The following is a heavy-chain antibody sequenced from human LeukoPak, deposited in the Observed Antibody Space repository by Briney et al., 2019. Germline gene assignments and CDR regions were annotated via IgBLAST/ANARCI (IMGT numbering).Heavy chain of an antibody. CDR2: MNPNSGTT. J-gene: IGHJ6*03. CDR3: ARGRSPGTSMEYYYYMDV. D-gene: IGHD1-1*01. V-gene: IGHV1-8*03. Sequence: ASVNVSCKASGYTFTNNDINWVRQATGQGLERMGWMNPNSGTTGYAQKFLGRVTITRNTSISTTYMELSSLRSEDTAVYYCARGRSPGTSMEYYYYMDVWGKGTTVTVSS. CDR1: GYTFTNND.